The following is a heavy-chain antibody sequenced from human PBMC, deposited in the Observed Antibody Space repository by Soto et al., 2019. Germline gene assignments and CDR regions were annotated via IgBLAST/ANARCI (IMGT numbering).Heavy chain of an antibody. CDR3: AREVVYCGGDCHPDY. CDR2: ISSSSSYI. D-gene: IGHD2-21*02. CDR1: GFTFSSYS. Sequence: EVQLVESGGGLVKPGGSLRLSCAASGFTFSSYSMNWVRQAPGKGLEWVSSISSSSSYIYYADSVKGRFTISRDNAKNSLSLQINSLRAEDTAVYYCAREVVYCGGDCHPDYWGQGTLVTVSS. V-gene: IGHV3-21*01. J-gene: IGHJ4*02.